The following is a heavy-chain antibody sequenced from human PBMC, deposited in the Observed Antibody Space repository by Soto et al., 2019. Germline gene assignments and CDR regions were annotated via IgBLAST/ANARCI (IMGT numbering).Heavy chain of an antibody. CDR2: ISYDGSNK. CDR3: ARGRYYYDSSGARAFDI. Sequence: GGSLRLSCAASGFTFSSYAMHWVRQAPGKGLEWVAVISYDGSNKYYADSVKGRFTISRDNSKNTLYLQMNSLRAEDTAVYYCARGRYYYDSSGARAFDIWGQGTMVTVSS. J-gene: IGHJ3*02. D-gene: IGHD3-22*01. CDR1: GFTFSSYA. V-gene: IGHV3-30-3*01.